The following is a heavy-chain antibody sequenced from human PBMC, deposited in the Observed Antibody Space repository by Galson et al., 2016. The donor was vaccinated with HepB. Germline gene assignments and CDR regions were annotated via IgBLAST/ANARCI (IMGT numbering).Heavy chain of an antibody. Sequence: SLRLSCAASGFIFSNYAMTWVRQAPGEGLEWVSSISSSGSTYYADSVKGRITISRDNSKNTLYLQMSSLRAEDTAVYHCVRGGGSGAALRVYYSEFWGQGALVTGSS. D-gene: IGHD3-10*01. J-gene: IGHJ4*02. CDR2: ISSSGST. V-gene: IGHV3-23*01. CDR3: VRGGGSGAALRVYYSEF. CDR1: GFIFSNYA.